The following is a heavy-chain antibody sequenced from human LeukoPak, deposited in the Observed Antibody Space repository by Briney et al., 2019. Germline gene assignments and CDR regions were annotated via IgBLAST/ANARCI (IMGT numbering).Heavy chain of an antibody. J-gene: IGHJ4*02. CDR3: VRDRELYY. V-gene: IGHV4-59*01. D-gene: IGHD1-26*01. Sequence: PSETLSLTCTVSGGSISIYYWSWNRQPPGKGLEWIGYVYNSGSTDYNPSLKSRVTISADTSKNQFSLKVNSVTASDTAVYYCVRDRELYYWGQGILVTVSS. CDR1: GGSISIYY. CDR2: VYNSGST.